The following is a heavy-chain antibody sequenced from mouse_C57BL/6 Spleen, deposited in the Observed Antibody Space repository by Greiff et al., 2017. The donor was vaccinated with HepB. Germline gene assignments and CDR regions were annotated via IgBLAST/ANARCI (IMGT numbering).Heavy chain of an antibody. Sequence: QVQLQQSGAELVRPGTSVKVSCKASGYAFTNYLIEWVKQRPGQGLEWIGVINPGSGGTNYNEKFKGKATLTADKSSSTAYMQLSSLTSEDSAVYFCARSYQFYDYDGGWYFDVWGTGTTVTVSS. CDR1: GYAFTNYL. V-gene: IGHV1-54*01. D-gene: IGHD2-4*01. CDR3: ARSYQFYDYDGGWYFDV. J-gene: IGHJ1*03. CDR2: INPGSGGT.